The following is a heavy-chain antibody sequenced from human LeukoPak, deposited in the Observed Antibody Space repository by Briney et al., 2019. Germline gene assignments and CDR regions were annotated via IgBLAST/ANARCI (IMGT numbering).Heavy chain of an antibody. CDR3: ARMRTIVGATGHLDY. J-gene: IGHJ4*02. D-gene: IGHD1-26*01. CDR2: INWSGGST. CDR1: GFTFDDYG. Sequence: GGSLRLSCAASGFTFDDYGMAWVRQAPGKGLEWVSGINWSGGSTGFADSVKGRFTISRDNAKNSLYLQMNSLRAEDTALYYCARMRTIVGATGHLDYWGQGTLATVSS. V-gene: IGHV3-20*04.